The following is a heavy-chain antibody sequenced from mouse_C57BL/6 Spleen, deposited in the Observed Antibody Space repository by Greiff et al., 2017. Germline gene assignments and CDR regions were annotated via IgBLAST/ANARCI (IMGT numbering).Heavy chain of an antibody. D-gene: IGHD1-1*01. J-gene: IGHJ1*03. Sequence: DVKLVESGGGLVQPGGSLSLSCAASGFTFTDYYMSWVRQPPGKALEWLGFIRNKANGYTTEYSASVKGRFTISRDNSKSILYLQMNALRAEDSATYYGARSHYGSSLDWYFDVWGTGTTVTVSS. CDR2: IRNKANGYTT. CDR1: GFTFTDYY. CDR3: ARSHYGSSLDWYFDV. V-gene: IGHV7-3*01.